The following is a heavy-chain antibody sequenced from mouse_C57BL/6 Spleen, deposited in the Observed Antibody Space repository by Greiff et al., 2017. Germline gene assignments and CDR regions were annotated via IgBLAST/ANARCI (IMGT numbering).Heavy chain of an antibody. CDR1: GYTFTDYE. Sequence: QVQLQQSGAELVRPGASVTLSCKASGYTFTDYEMHWVKQTPVHGLEWIGAIDPETGGTAYNQKFKGKAILTADTSSSTAYMELRSLTSEDSAVYYCTGWFAYWGQGTLVTVSA. CDR2: IDPETGGT. CDR3: TGWFAY. V-gene: IGHV1-15*01. J-gene: IGHJ3*01.